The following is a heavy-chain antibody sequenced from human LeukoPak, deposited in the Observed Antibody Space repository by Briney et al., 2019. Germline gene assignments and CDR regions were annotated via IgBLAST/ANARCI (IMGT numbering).Heavy chain of an antibody. CDR3: AVVPDRWYEDY. Sequence: SETLSLTCAVYGGSFSGYYWSWIRQPPGKGLEWIGEINHSGSTNYNPSLKSRVTISVDTSKNQFSLTLSSVTAADTAVYYCAVVPDRWYEDYWGQGTLVTVSS. D-gene: IGHD6-13*01. V-gene: IGHV4-34*01. J-gene: IGHJ4*02. CDR1: GGSFSGYY. CDR2: INHSGST.